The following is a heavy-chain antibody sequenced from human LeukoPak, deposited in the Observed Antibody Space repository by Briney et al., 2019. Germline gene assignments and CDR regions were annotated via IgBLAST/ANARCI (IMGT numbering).Heavy chain of an antibody. D-gene: IGHD3-9*01. CDR1: EYIFTDYY. CDR3: ARMSILPLDY. J-gene: IGHJ4*02. Sequence: ASVKVSCKTSEYIFTDYYLHWVRQAPGQGLEWMGWINPDSGGTYYAEKFQGRVTLTRDKSISTAYMLLSRLRSDDTAVYYCARMSILPLDYWGQETLVTVSS. CDR2: INPDSGGT. V-gene: IGHV1-2*02.